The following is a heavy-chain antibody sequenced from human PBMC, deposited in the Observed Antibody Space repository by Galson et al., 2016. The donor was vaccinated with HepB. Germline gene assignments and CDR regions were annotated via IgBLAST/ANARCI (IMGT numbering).Heavy chain of an antibody. V-gene: IGHV1-18*04. J-gene: IGHJ6*03. Sequence: SCKASGYTFRNYGFTWVRQAPGRGLEWMGWISANTGNTNYARKLRGRVSMTTDTSTSTAYMDLRSLTSDDTAVYYCARDTDGTTNYYYNMDVWGQGTTVTVSS. D-gene: IGHD1-1*01. CDR1: GYTFRNYG. CDR3: ARDTDGTTNYYYNMDV. CDR2: ISANTGNT.